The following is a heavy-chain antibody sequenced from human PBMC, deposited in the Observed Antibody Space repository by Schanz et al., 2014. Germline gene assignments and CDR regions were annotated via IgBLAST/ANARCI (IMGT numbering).Heavy chain of an antibody. D-gene: IGHD3-16*01. Sequence: QVQLVESGGGVVQPGRSLRLSCAASGFTFSNFAIHWVRQAPGKGLEWVAVISYDGSHKDYADSVKGRFTISRDNSKNTLFLQMNSLRVEDTAVYYCAGGPRGGYIEYWGQGTLVIVSS. J-gene: IGHJ4*02. CDR3: AGGPRGGYIEY. V-gene: IGHV3-30*04. CDR1: GFTFSNFA. CDR2: ISYDGSHK.